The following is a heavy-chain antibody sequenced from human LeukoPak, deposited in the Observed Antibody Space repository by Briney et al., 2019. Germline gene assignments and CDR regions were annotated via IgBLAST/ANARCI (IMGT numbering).Heavy chain of an antibody. CDR2: IYSCGST. CDR3: AKYGPQDSGSSHFDY. J-gene: IGHJ4*02. D-gene: IGHD1-26*01. V-gene: IGHV3-53*01. Sequence: PGGSLRLSCAASGFTVSSNYMSWVRQAPGKGLEWVSVIYSCGSTYYADSVKGRFTISRDNSKNTLFLQMNSLRAEDTAIYYCAKYGPQDSGSSHFDYWGQGALVTVSS. CDR1: GFTVSSNY.